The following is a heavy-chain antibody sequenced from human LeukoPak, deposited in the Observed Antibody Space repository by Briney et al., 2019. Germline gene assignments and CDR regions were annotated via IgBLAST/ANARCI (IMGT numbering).Heavy chain of an antibody. CDR2: MYYSGST. D-gene: IGHD1-26*01. J-gene: IGHJ6*03. Sequence: PSETLSLACTVAGGSISSDYWSWVRQPPGKGLEWNGYMYYSGSTNYNPSLKSRVTISVDTSKNQFSLKLSSVTAADTAVYYCANGATSYDYYYMDVWGNGTTVTVAS. CDR1: GGSISSDY. CDR3: ANGATSYDYYYMDV. V-gene: IGHV4-59*01.